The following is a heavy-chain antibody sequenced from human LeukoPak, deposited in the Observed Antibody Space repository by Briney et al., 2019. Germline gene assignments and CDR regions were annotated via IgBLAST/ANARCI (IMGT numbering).Heavy chain of an antibody. CDR3: ARDSYYSSDY. Sequence: GGSLRLSCAASGFTFSSYWMSWVRQAPGKGLEWVANIKHDGSDKYYVASVKGRFTISRDNAENSLYLQMDSLRAEDTAVYYCARDSYYSSDYWGQGTLVTVSS. V-gene: IGHV3-7*05. CDR1: GFTFSSYW. D-gene: IGHD2/OR15-2a*01. CDR2: IKHDGSDK. J-gene: IGHJ4*02.